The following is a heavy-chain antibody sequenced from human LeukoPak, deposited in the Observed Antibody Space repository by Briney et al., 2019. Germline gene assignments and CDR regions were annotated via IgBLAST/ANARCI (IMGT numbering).Heavy chain of an antibody. J-gene: IGHJ4*02. CDR1: GFTFSSYG. V-gene: IGHV3-7*03. CDR3: AKGPGSWREYYFDY. Sequence: GGSLRLSCAASGFTFSSYGMSWVRQAPGKGLEWVADIKQDGSEKYYVDSVKGRFTISRDDAKNTLYLQMNSLRAEDTAVYYCAKGPGSWREYYFDYWGQGTLVTVSS. D-gene: IGHD2-15*01. CDR2: IKQDGSEK.